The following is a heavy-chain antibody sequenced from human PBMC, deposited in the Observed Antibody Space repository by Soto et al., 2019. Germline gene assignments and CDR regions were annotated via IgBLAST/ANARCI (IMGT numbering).Heavy chain of an antibody. J-gene: IGHJ4*02. D-gene: IGHD1-26*01. CDR2: INAGNGNT. V-gene: IGHV1-3*01. CDR3: ARYRWELLFGFDY. CDR1: GYTFTNYA. Sequence: QVQLVQSGAEVKKPGASVKVSCRASGYTFTNYALHWVRQAPGQGLEWMGWINAGNGNTKYSQKFQVRVTLTRDTSGRTAYMELSSLRSEDTAVYYCARYRWELLFGFDYWGQGPLVTVSS.